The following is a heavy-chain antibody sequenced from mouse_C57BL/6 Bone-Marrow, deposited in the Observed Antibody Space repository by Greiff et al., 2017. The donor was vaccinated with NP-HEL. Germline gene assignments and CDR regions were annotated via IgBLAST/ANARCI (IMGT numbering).Heavy chain of an antibody. CDR1: GYTFTDYY. V-gene: IGHV1-19*01. D-gene: IGHD2-5*01. Sequence: EVKLQQSGPVLVKPGASVKMSCKASGYTFTDYYMNWVKQSHGKSLEWIGVINPYNGGTSYNQKFKGKATLTVDKSSSTAYMELNSLTSEDSAVYYCAGDYSKFMDYWGQGTSVTVSS. J-gene: IGHJ4*01. CDR2: INPYNGGT. CDR3: AGDYSKFMDY.